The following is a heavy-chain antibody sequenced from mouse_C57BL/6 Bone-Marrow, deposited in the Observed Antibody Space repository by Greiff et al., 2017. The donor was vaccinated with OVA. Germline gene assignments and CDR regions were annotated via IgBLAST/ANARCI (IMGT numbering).Heavy chain of an antibody. V-gene: IGHV5-15*01. CDR2: ISTLAYSI. J-gene: IGHJ1*03. Sequence: EVKLMESGGGLVQPGGSLKLSCAASGFTFSDYGMAWVRQAPRKGPEWVAFISTLAYSIYYADTVTGRFTVSRENAKNTLYLEMSSLRSEDTAMYYCARHGDYGSRFWYFDVWGTGPTVTVSS. CDR3: ARHGDYGSRFWYFDV. CDR1: GFTFSDYG. D-gene: IGHD1-1*01.